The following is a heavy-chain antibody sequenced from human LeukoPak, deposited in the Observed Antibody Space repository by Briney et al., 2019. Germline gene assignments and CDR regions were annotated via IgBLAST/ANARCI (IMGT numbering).Heavy chain of an antibody. CDR1: GFTFSSYA. J-gene: IGHJ4*02. D-gene: IGHD4-17*01. CDR2: ISYDGSNK. CDR3: ARDPSRDYDHNYDY. V-gene: IGHV3-30*04. Sequence: QSGGSLRLSCAASGFTFSSYAMHWVRQAPGKGLEWVAVISYDGSNKYYADSVKGRFTISRDNSKNTLYLQMNSLRAEDTAVYYCARDPSRDYDHNYDYWGQGTLVTVSS.